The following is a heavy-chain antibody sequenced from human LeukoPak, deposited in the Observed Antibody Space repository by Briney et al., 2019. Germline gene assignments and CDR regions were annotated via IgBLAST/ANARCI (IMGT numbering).Heavy chain of an antibody. CDR3: AREPTIFGVVTPAYYYYGMDV. V-gene: IGHV1-46*01. D-gene: IGHD3-3*01. CDR2: INPTGGST. CDR1: GYTFPSYF. J-gene: IGHJ6*02. Sequence: GASVKVSCKASGYTFPSYFMHWVRQAPGQGLEWMGIINPTGGSTTYAQKFQGRVTMTRDASISTAYMELSSLRSEDTAVYYCAREPTIFGVVTPAYYYYGMDVWGQGTTVTVSS.